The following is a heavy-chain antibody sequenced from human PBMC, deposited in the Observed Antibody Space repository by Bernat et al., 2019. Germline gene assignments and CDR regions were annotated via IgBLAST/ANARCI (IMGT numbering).Heavy chain of an antibody. CDR3: AEADRPNTGTTWVDYYYYYGMDV. CDR1: GFTFSSYS. J-gene: IGHJ6*02. D-gene: IGHD4-17*01. CDR2: ISSSSSYI. Sequence: EVQLVESGGGLVKPGGSLRLSCAASGFTFSSYSMNWVRQAPGKGLEWVSSISSSSSYIYYADSVKGRFTISRDNAKNSLYLQMNSLRAEDTAVYYCAEADRPNTGTTWVDYYYYYGMDVWGQGTTVTVSS. V-gene: IGHV3-21*01.